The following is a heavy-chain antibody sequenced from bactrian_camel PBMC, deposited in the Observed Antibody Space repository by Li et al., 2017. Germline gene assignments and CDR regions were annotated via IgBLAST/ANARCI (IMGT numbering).Heavy chain of an antibody. D-gene: IGHD1*01. Sequence: VQLVESGGGSMQAGESLKLSCAASGGTAGRHCMAWFRQVPGKERETVASIRTGYPFTSDYHASVEGRFTISQDNAKNAVYLQMDSLQPEDTAMYFCAMSFQLPCLGRDERAYDYWGQGTQVTVS. CDR2: IRTGYPFTS. CDR3: AMSFQLPCLGRDERAYDY. V-gene: IGHV3S68*01. J-gene: IGHJ4*01. CDR1: GGTAGRHC.